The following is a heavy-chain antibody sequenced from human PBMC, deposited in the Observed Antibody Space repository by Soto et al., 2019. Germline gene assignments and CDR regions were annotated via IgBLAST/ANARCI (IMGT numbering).Heavy chain of an antibody. D-gene: IGHD3-3*01. V-gene: IGHV4-34*01. J-gene: IGHJ6*02. Sequence: SETLSLTCAVYGGSFSGYYWSWIRQPPGKGLEWIGEINHSGSTNYNPSLKSRVTISVDTSKNQFSLKLSSVTAADTAVYYCARGGARITILGVVNNSYYYGMDVWGQGTTVTVSS. CDR1: GGSFSGYY. CDR3: ARGGARITILGVVNNSYYYGMDV. CDR2: INHSGST.